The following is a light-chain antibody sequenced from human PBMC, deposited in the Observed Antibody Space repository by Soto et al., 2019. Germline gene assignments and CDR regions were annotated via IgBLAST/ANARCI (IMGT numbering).Light chain of an antibody. CDR2: GAS. J-gene: IGKJ1*01. CDR1: QSVSSSY. V-gene: IGKV3-20*01. Sequence: EIVLTQSPGTLYLSPGEIATLSCRASQSVSSSYLAWYQQKPGQAPRLLIYGASSRATGIPDRFSGSGSGTDFTLTISRLEPEDFAVYYCQQYGSSAWTFGQGTKVDIK. CDR3: QQYGSSAWT.